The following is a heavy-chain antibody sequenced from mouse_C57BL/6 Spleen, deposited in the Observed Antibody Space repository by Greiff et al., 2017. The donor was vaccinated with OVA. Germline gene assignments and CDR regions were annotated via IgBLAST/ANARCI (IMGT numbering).Heavy chain of an antibody. V-gene: IGHV7-3*01. CDR1: GFTFTDYY. CDR3: AQITTVVDWYFDV. CDR2: IRNKANGYTT. Sequence: EVQLVESGGGLVQPGGSLSLSCAASGFTFTDYYMSWVRQPPGKALEWLGCIRNKANGYTTEYSAYVKGRLTTSRDNSQSILYLQMNALRAEDSATYYCAQITTVVDWYFDVWGTGTTVTVSS. D-gene: IGHD1-1*01. J-gene: IGHJ1*03.